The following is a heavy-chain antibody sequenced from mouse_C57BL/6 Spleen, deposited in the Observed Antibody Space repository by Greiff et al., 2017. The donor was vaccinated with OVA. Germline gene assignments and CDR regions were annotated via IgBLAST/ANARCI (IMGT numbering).Heavy chain of an antibody. CDR1: GFTFSDYG. J-gene: IGHJ4*01. V-gene: IGHV5-17*01. Sequence: EVQRVGSGGGLVKPGGSLKLSCAASGFTFSDYGMHWVRQAPEKGLEWVAYISSGSSTIYYADTVKGRFTISRDNAKNTLFLQMTSLRSEDTAMYYCARGTTVVGDYWGQGTSVTVSS. D-gene: IGHD1-1*01. CDR2: ISSGSSTI. CDR3: ARGTTVVGDY.